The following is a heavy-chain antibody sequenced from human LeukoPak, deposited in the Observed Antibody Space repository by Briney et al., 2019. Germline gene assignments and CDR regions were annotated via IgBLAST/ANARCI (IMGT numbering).Heavy chain of an antibody. J-gene: IGHJ4*02. D-gene: IGHD3-10*01. V-gene: IGHV1-46*01. CDR1: ENTFTNYY. Sequence: ASVKVSCKASENTFTNYYMHWVRQAPGQGLEWLGIINPNGDRTNYARTFQGRVTMTRDTSTTTVYMELSSLRSEDTAVYYCAREGPRAGYYYGSGSYWGIDYWGQGTLVTVSS. CDR3: AREGPRAGYYYGSGSYWGIDY. CDR2: INPNGDRT.